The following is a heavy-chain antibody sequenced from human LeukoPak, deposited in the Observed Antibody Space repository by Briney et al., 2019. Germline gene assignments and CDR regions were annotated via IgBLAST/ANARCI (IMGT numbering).Heavy chain of an antibody. V-gene: IGHV3-30*18. CDR1: GFTFSSYG. Sequence: GGSLRLSCAASGFTFSSYGMHWVRQAPGKGLEWVAVISYDGSNKYYADSVKGRFTISRDNSKNTLYLQMNSLRAEDTAVYYCAKVGVPRYGDYGYFDYWGQGTLVTVSS. CDR2: ISYDGSNK. D-gene: IGHD4-17*01. J-gene: IGHJ4*02. CDR3: AKVGVPRYGDYGYFDY.